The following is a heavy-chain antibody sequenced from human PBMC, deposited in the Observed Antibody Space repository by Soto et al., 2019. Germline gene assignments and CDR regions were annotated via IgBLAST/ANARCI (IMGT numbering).Heavy chain of an antibody. CDR2: MSGSSSTT. J-gene: IGHJ5*02. Sequence: GGSLRLSCATSGLTFSNYAMSWVRQAPGGGLEWVSSMSGSSSTTYYADSVRGRFTISRDRSKNTLYLQMSSLRAEDTAVYYCAKDLDSLDPWGQGTLVTVSS. V-gene: IGHV3-23*01. CDR1: GLTFSNYA. D-gene: IGHD3-22*01. CDR3: AKDLDSLDP.